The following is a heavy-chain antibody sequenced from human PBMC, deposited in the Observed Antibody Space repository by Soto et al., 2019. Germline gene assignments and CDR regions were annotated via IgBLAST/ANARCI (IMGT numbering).Heavy chain of an antibody. V-gene: IGHV3-23*01. CDR2: ISGSGGST. Sequence: PGGSLRLSCAASGLTFSSYAMSWVRQAPGKGLEWVSAISGSGGSTYYADSVKGRFTISRDNSKNTLYLQMNSLRAEDTAVYYCAKVGAIVATIPRFGYYYGMDVWGQGTTVTVSS. J-gene: IGHJ6*02. CDR3: AKVGAIVATIPRFGYYYGMDV. D-gene: IGHD5-12*01. CDR1: GLTFSSYA.